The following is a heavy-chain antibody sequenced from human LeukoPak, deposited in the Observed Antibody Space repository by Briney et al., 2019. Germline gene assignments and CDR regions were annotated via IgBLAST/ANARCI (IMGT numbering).Heavy chain of an antibody. CDR1: GFTFSNAW. J-gene: IGHJ4*02. V-gene: IGHV3-7*01. D-gene: IGHD6-19*01. CDR2: INHPGTEK. Sequence: GGSLRLSCAASGFTFSNAWMSWVRQAPGKGLEWVAFINHPGTEKYYVDSVEGRFTISRDNAKNSLYLQMNSLRAEDTAIYYCTRDWLDASLDYWGQGVLVTVSS. CDR3: TRDWLDASLDY.